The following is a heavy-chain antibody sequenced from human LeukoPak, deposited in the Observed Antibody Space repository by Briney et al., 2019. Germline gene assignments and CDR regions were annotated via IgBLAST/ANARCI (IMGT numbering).Heavy chain of an antibody. CDR1: GYTFTSYD. CDR2: MSPKSANT. J-gene: IGHJ4*02. D-gene: IGHD3-10*01. V-gene: IGHV1-8*03. Sequence: ASVKVSCKASGYTFTSYDINWVRQASGQGLEWMGWMSPKSANTGCAQKFQGRVTITRDTSISTAYMELSSLTSEDTAVYYCARTPPGGLIDYWGQGTLVTVSS. CDR3: ARTPPGGLIDY.